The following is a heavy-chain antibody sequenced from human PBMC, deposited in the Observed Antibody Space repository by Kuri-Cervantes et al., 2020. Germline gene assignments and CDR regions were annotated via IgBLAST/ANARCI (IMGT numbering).Heavy chain of an antibody. Sequence: GSLRLSCTVSGGSISSSSYYWGWIRQPPGKGLEWIGEINHSGSTNYNPSLKSRVTISVDTSKNQFSLKLSSVTAADTAVYYCARGRGYSSSSDYYYYYMDVWGKGTTVTVSS. V-gene: IGHV4-39*07. D-gene: IGHD6-13*01. CDR2: INHSGST. CDR1: GGSISSSSYY. J-gene: IGHJ6*03. CDR3: ARGRGYSSSSDYYYYYMDV.